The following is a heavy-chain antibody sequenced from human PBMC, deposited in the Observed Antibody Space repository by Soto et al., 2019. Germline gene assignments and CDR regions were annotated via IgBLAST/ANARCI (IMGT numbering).Heavy chain of an antibody. CDR2: IIPIFGTA. V-gene: IGHV1-69*13. CDR1: GGTFSSYA. Sequence: SVKVSCKASGGTFSSYAISWVRRAPGQGLEWMGGIIPIFGTANYAQKFQGRVTITADESTSTAYMELSSLRSEDTAVYYCARDQTSGCSSTSCTNWFDTWGQGTPVTVSS. D-gene: IGHD2-2*01. J-gene: IGHJ5*02. CDR3: ARDQTSGCSSTSCTNWFDT.